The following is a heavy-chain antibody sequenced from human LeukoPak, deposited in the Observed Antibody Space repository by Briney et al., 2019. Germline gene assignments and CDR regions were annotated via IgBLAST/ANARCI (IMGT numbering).Heavy chain of an antibody. CDR1: GFTVSSNY. CDR2: IYSGGST. Sequence: GGSLRLSCAASGFTVSSNYMTWVRQAPGKGLEWVSIIYSGGSTYYADSVKGRFTISRDNSKNTLYLQMNSLRAEDTAVYYCAKDWTRWLQLYYFDYWGQGTLVTVSS. J-gene: IGHJ4*02. D-gene: IGHD5-24*01. CDR3: AKDWTRWLQLYYFDY. V-gene: IGHV3-53*01.